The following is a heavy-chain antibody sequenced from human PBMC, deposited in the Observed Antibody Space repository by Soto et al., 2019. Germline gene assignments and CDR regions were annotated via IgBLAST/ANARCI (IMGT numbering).Heavy chain of an antibody. CDR3: ARVWAAGPLNSFYYGMDV. J-gene: IGHJ6*02. CDR2: INPSGGST. V-gene: IGHV1-46*01. Sequence: ASVKVYCKASGYTFTSYYMHWVRQANGQGLEWMGIINPSGGSTSYAQKFQGRVTMTRDTSTSTVYMELSSLRSEDTAVYYCARVWAAGPLNSFYYGMDVWGQRPSVTVSS. D-gene: IGHD6-13*01. CDR1: GYTFTSYY.